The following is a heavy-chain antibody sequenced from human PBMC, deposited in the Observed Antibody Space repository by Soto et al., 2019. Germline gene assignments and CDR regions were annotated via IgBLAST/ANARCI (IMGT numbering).Heavy chain of an antibody. CDR1: GGTSSSYT. CDR3: ASSTYCSGGSCYRGANWFDP. CDR2: IIPILGIA. J-gene: IGHJ5*02. V-gene: IGHV1-69*02. D-gene: IGHD2-15*01. Sequence: SVKVSCKASGGTSSSYTISWVRQAPGQGLEWMGRIIPILGIANYAQKFQGRVTITADKSTSTAYMELSSLRSEDTAVYYCASSTYCSGGSCYRGANWFDPWGQGTLVTVSS.